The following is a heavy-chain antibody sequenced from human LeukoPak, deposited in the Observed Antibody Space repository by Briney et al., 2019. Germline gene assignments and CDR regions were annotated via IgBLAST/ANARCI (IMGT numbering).Heavy chain of an antibody. V-gene: IGHV4-4*02. CDR3: ARHQMRYSYGTLFDY. D-gene: IGHD5-18*01. CDR2: VYHSGTT. J-gene: IGHJ4*02. CDR1: GGSITSSQHW. Sequence: SETLSLTCAVSGGSITSSQHWCSWARQPPGKGLEWIGEVYHSGTTNYNPSLKSRVTISVDTSKNQFSLRLSPVTATDTAEYFCARHQMRYSYGTLFDYWGQGTLVTVSS.